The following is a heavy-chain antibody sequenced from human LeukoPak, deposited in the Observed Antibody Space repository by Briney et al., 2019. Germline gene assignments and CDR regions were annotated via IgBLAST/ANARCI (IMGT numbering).Heavy chain of an antibody. CDR2: IYSGGST. CDR3: AKSKRGYSYGYHDDY. V-gene: IGHV3-53*01. CDR1: GFTVSSNY. J-gene: IGHJ4*02. Sequence: GGSLRLSCAASGFTVSSNYMSWVRQAPGKGLEWVSVIYSGGSTYYADSVKGRFTISRDNSKNTLYLQMNSLRAEDTAVYYCAKSKRGYSYGYHDDYWGQGTLVTVSS. D-gene: IGHD5-18*01.